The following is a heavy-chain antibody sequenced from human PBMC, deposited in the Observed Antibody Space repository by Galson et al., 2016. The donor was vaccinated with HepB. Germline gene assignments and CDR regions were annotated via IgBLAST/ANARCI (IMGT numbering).Heavy chain of an antibody. Sequence: SLRLSCAASGFIFSVSSIHWVRQASRGGLEWVGRIRSKTDNYATTYAESVKGRFTISSDDSKNTAYLQMNSLKTEDTALYYCTRPMYDTTGSASGNFDYWGQGTLVTVSS. J-gene: IGHJ4*02. CDR1: GFIFSVSS. D-gene: IGHD3-22*01. CDR3: TRPMYDTTGSASGNFDY. V-gene: IGHV3-73*01. CDR2: IRSKTDNYAT.